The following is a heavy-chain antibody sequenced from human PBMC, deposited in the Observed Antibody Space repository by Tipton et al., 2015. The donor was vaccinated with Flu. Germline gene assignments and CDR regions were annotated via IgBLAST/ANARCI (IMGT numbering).Heavy chain of an antibody. CDR1: GGSISTYY. Sequence: TLSLTCIVSGGSISTYYWSWIRQTPGKGLEWIGYIYYSGSTNYNPSLKSRVTISVDTSKNEFSLKLSSVTAADTAVYYCSREGDDFWRAYEESWGQGIPVTVSS. J-gene: IGHJ4*02. V-gene: IGHV4-59*01. CDR3: SREGDDFWRAYEES. D-gene: IGHD3-3*01. CDR2: IYYSGST.